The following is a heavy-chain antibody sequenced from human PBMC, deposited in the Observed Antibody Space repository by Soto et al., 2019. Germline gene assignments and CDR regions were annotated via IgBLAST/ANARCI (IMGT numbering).Heavy chain of an antibody. D-gene: IGHD6-25*01. Sequence: QVQLVQSGAEVKKPGASVKVSCKASGYTFTSYAMHWVRQAPGQRLEWMGWINAGNGNTKYSQKFQGRVTITRDTSASTAYMELSSLRSEDTAVYYCARAPHYSSGGPWYFDLWGRGTLVTVSS. CDR3: ARAPHYSSGGPWYFDL. J-gene: IGHJ2*01. V-gene: IGHV1-3*01. CDR2: INAGNGNT. CDR1: GYTFTSYA.